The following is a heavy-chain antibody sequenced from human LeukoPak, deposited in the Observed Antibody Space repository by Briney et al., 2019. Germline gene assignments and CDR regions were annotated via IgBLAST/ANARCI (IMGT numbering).Heavy chain of an antibody. Sequence: ASVKVSCKASGYNFIGYGITWVRQAPGQGFEWLGRISGYTGNTKFAQKFQGRVGMTRDTSTSTVYMELRSLRLDDTGVHYCARGELLPFDYWGQGTLVTVSS. D-gene: IGHD1-26*01. V-gene: IGHV1-18*01. CDR1: GYNFIGYG. CDR2: ISGYTGNT. J-gene: IGHJ4*02. CDR3: ARGELLPFDY.